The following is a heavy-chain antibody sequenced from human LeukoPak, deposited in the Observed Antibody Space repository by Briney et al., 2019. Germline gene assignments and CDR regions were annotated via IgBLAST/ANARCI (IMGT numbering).Heavy chain of an antibody. CDR2: IRSKANSYST. CDR1: GFTFSGSA. V-gene: IGHV3-73*01. D-gene: IGHD5-18*01. CDR3: TRPSYTAMVASSYYYYMDV. Sequence: PGGSLRLSCAASGFTFSGSAMHWVRQASGKGLEWVGRIRSKANSYSTAYAASVKGRFTISRDDSKNTAYLQMNSLKTEDTAVYYCTRPSYTAMVASSYYYYMDVWGKGTTVTVSS. J-gene: IGHJ6*03.